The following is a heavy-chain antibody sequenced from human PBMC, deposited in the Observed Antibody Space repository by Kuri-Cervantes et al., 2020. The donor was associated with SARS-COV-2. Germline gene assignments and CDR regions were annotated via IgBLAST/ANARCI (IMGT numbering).Heavy chain of an antibody. D-gene: IGHD2-8*01. CDR3: ATLPYCYNGVCYSYYYYYMDV. Sequence: GSLRLSCTVSGGSISSGDHYWSWIRQPPGKGLEWIGCIYYSGSTNYNPSLKSRVTISVDTSKNQFSLKLSSVTAADTAVYYCATLPYCYNGVCYSYYYYYMDVWGKGTTVTVSS. CDR2: IYYSGST. J-gene: IGHJ6*03. CDR1: GGSISSGDHY. V-gene: IGHV4-61*08.